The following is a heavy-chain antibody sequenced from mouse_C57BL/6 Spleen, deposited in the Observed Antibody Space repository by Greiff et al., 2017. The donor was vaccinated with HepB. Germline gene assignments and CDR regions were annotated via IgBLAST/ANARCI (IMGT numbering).Heavy chain of an antibody. CDR2: IYPGSGST. Sequence: QVQLKQPGAELVKPGASVKMSCKASGYTFTSYWITWVKQRPGQGLEWIGDIYPGSGSTNYNEKFKSKATLTVDTSSSTAYMQLSSLTSEDSAVYYCARSTSLRDYFDYWGQGTTLTVSS. CDR1: GYTFTSYW. V-gene: IGHV1-55*01. D-gene: IGHD3-1*01. J-gene: IGHJ2*01. CDR3: ARSTSLRDYFDY.